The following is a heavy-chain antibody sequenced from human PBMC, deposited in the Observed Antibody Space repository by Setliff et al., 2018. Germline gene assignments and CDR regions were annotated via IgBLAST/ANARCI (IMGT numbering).Heavy chain of an antibody. V-gene: IGHV1-18*01. CDR1: GYTFRNYA. CDR2: ISVYNGDT. D-gene: IGHD5-18*01. J-gene: IGHJ4*02. Sequence: ASAKVSCKASGYTFRNYAFAWVRQAPGQGLEWVGWISVYNGDTNYAQKFQGRVTLTTDTSTSTAYMEFRSLTSDDSAFYYCARAPPVELVTIRTNSWFTYWGQGTLVTVSS. CDR3: ARAPPVELVTIRTNSWFTY.